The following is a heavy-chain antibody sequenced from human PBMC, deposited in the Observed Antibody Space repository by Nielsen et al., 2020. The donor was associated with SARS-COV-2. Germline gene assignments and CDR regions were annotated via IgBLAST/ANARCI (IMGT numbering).Heavy chain of an antibody. CDR1: GFTVSSNY. D-gene: IGHD3-10*01. Sequence: GESLKISCAASGFTVSSNYMSWVRQAPGKGLEWVSVIYSGGSTYYADSVKGRFTISRDNSKNTLYLQMNSLRAEDTAVYYCARLVGYYYYMDVWGKGTTVTVSS. V-gene: IGHV3-66*04. CDR2: IYSGGST. CDR3: ARLVGYYYYMDV. J-gene: IGHJ6*03.